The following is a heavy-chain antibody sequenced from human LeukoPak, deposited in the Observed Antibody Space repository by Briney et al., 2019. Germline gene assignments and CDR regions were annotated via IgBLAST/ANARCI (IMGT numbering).Heavy chain of an antibody. V-gene: IGHV4-31*03. CDR2: IYYSGST. J-gene: IGHJ6*02. CDR1: GGSISSGGYY. CDR3: ARGQDMSPYYYYYGMDV. Sequence: SETLSLTCTVSGGSISSGGYYWSWIRQHPGKGLEWIGYIYYSGSTYYNPSLKSRVTISVDTSKNQFSLKLSSVTAADTAVYYCARGQDMSPYYYYYGMDVWGQGTTVTVSS. D-gene: IGHD2-15*01.